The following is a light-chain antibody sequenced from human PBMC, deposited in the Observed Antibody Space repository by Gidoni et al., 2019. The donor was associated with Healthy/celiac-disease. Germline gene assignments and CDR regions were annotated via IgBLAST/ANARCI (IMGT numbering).Light chain of an antibody. V-gene: IGKV3-11*01. J-gene: IGKJ1*01. CDR3: QQRSNWPRT. CDR2: DAS. CDR1: QSVSSY. Sequence: EIVLTQSPVTLSLSPGDRATLSCRASQSVSSYLAWYQQKPGQAPRLLIYDASNRATGIPARFSGSGSGTDFTLTISSLEPEDFAVYYCQQRSNWPRTFGQGTKVEIK.